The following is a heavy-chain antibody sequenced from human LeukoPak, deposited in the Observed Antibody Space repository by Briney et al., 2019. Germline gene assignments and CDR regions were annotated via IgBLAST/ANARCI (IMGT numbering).Heavy chain of an antibody. J-gene: IGHJ4*02. CDR3: TTDTGGIDY. CDR1: GYTFTGYY. CDR2: INPNSGGT. D-gene: IGHD2-8*02. Sequence: ASVKVSCKASGYTFTGYYMHWVRQAPGQGLEWMGWINPNSGGTNYAQKFQGRVTMTRDTSISTAYMELSSLRSEDTAVYYCTTDTGGIDYWGQGTLVTVSS. V-gene: IGHV1-2*02.